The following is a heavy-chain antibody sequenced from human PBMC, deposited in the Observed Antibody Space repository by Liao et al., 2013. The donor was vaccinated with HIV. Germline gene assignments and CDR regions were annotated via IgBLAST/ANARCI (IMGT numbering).Heavy chain of an antibody. CDR3: ARVVGGTYLHWYFDL. J-gene: IGHJ2*01. CDR2: IYSSGST. V-gene: IGHV4-61*02. D-gene: IGHD1-26*01. Sequence: QVQLQESGPGLVKPSQTLSLTCTVSGGSISSGSYYWSWIRQPAGKGLEWIGRIYSSGSTNYNPSLKSRVTISVDTSKNQFSLKLTSVTAADTAVYYCARVVGGTYLHWYFDLWGRGTLVTVSS. CDR1: GGSISSGSYY.